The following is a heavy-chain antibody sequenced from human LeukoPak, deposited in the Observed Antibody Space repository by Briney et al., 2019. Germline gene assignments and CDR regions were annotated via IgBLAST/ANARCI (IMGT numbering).Heavy chain of an antibody. D-gene: IGHD3-10*02. J-gene: IGHJ6*04. CDR2: ISSSGSTI. CDR1: GFTLSSYE. CDR3: AELGITMIGGV. Sequence: GGSLRLSRAASGFTLSSYEMNWVRPAPGKGLEGVSYISSSGSTIYYADSVKGRFTISRDNAKNSLYLQMNRLRDEDTAVYYCAELGITMIGGVWGKGTTVTISS. V-gene: IGHV3-48*03.